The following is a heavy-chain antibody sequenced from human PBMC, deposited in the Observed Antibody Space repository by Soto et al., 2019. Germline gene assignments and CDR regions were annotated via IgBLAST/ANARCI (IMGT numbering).Heavy chain of an antibody. J-gene: IGHJ6*02. CDR3: ARDWAVAEYYYYYGMDV. D-gene: IGHD6-19*01. CDR2: ISAYDGDT. Sequence: GASVKVSCKASGYTFTSYGISWVRQAPGQGLEWMAWISAYDGDTKYAQNLQGRVIMTTDPSTSTAYMELRSLRSDDTAVYYCARDWAVAEYYYYYGMDVWGQGTTVTVSS. CDR1: GYTFTSYG. V-gene: IGHV1-18*04.